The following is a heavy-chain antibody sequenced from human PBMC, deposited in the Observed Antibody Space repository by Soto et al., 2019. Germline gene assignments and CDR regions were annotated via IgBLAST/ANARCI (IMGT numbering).Heavy chain of an antibody. D-gene: IGHD3-9*01. J-gene: IGHJ6*02. V-gene: IGHV1-69*06. CDR3: ARDHYEILSGHYGMDV. Sequence: AASVKVSCKASGGTFSSYAISWVRQAPGQGLEWMGGIIPIFGTANYAQKFQGRVTITADKSTSTAYMELSSLRSEDTAVYYCARDHYEILSGHYGMDVWGQGTTVTVS. CDR1: GGTFSSYA. CDR2: IIPIFGTA.